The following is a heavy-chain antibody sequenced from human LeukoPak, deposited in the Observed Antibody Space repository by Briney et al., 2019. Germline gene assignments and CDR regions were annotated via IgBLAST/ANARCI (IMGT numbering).Heavy chain of an antibody. J-gene: IGHJ4*02. CDR2: ISSSGTRT. Sequence: GSLRLSCAASGFIFSNYGMTWVRQAPGKGLEWVSTISSSGTRTYYADSVKGRFTISRDNSKNTDLQMNSLRVEDTAVYYCAKSGEGGYYHPHWGLGTLVTVS. CDR3: AKSGEGGYYHPH. CDR1: GFIFSNYG. V-gene: IGHV3-23*01. D-gene: IGHD6-25*01.